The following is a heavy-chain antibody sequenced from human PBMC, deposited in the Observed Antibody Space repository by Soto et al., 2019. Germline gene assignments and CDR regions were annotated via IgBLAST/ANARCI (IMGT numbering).Heavy chain of an antibody. CDR3: VKAVAIFGYSEFDH. CDR2: ISFDSSNR. D-gene: IGHD2-21*01. CDR1: GFTFGHYG. Sequence: PGWSLRLSCVGSGFTFGHYGLNWVRQAPGKGLESVAVISFDSSNRYYSDSVRGRFTTSRDNPKDTLYLKMETLRPEDTAMYYCVKAVAIFGYSEFDHWGQGTQVTVSS. J-gene: IGHJ4*02. V-gene: IGHV3-30*18.